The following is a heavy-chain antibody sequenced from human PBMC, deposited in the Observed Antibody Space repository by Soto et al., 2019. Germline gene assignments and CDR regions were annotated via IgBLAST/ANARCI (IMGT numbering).Heavy chain of an antibody. V-gene: IGHV3-33*01. D-gene: IGHD3-3*01. CDR1: GFTFSSYG. Sequence: PGGSLRLSCASSGFTFSSYGMHWVRQAPGKGLEWVAVIWYDGSNKYYADSVKGRFTISRDNSKNTLYLQMNSLRAEDTAVYYCARESGFWSGYYNVGEKVVDGSYYYGMDVWGQGTTVTVSS. CDR3: ARESGFWSGYYNVGEKVVDGSYYYGMDV. J-gene: IGHJ6*02. CDR2: IWYDGSNK.